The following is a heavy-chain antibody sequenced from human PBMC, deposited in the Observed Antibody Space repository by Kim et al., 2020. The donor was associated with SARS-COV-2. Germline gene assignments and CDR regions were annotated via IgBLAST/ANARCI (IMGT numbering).Heavy chain of an antibody. V-gene: IGHV5-51*01. CDR3: ALRNYGSGTFDY. D-gene: IGHD3-10*01. J-gene: IGHJ4*02. Sequence: RYSPSFQGQVTISADKSISTAYLQWSSLKASDTAMYYCALRNYGSGTFDYWGQGTLVTVSS.